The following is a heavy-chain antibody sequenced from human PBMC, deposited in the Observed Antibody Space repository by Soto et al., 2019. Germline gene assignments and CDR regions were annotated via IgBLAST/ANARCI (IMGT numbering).Heavy chain of an antibody. CDR1: ENTFSTYL. J-gene: IGHJ5*02. D-gene: IGHD1-1*01. CDR3: AGPHDRAGLGT. V-gene: IGHV1-3*01. Sequence: ASVKVTCKASENTFSTYLVHWVRQVHGQGLEWMGWHNGYNGQTEYSQKFQGRVTITRDTSAKTAYLELRSLTSEDTAVYYCAGPHDRAGLGTWGQGTLVTVSS. CDR2: HNGYNGQT.